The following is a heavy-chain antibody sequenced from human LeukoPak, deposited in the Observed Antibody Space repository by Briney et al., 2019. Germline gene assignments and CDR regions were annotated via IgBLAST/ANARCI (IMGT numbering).Heavy chain of an antibody. CDR1: GGSISSYY. D-gene: IGHD4/OR15-4a*01. CDR3: ARSYYGPTQYYFDF. Sequence: PSETLSLTCTVSGGSISSYYWSWIRQPPGKGLEWLGNIYYSGSTNYNPSLKSRVTISVDTSKNQFSLKLSSVTAADTAVYYCARSYYGPTQYYFDFWGQGTLITVSS. V-gene: IGHV4-59*01. CDR2: IYYSGST. J-gene: IGHJ4*02.